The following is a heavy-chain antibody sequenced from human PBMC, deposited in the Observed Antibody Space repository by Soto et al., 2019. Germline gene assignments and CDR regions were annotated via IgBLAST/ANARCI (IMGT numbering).Heavy chain of an antibody. V-gene: IGHV1-2*06. D-gene: IGHD3-10*01. Sequence: SVKVSCKTSGYFFTSHYIHWVRLAPGRGLEWMGRINPNNGDTNSPQKFQGRVTMTSDTSISTAYMEMSGLRSDDTALYYCAREINYGGGSFSLGLWGQGTLVTVSS. CDR3: AREINYGGGSFSLGL. J-gene: IGHJ4*02. CDR1: GYFFTSHY. CDR2: INPNNGDT.